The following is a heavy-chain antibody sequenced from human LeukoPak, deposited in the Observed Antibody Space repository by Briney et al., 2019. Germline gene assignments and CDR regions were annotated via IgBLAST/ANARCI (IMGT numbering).Heavy chain of an antibody. CDR1: GGTFSSYA. D-gene: IGHD6-19*01. CDR2: IGGSGANA. V-gene: IGHV3-23*01. Sequence: SCKASGGTFSSYAMTWVRQAPGKGLEWVSSIGGSGANADHADSVKGRFTISRDNSRNTLYVQMNSLRAEDTAVYYCAKHSGSSGWYNDYWGQGTLLTVSS. J-gene: IGHJ4*02. CDR3: AKHSGSSGWYNDY.